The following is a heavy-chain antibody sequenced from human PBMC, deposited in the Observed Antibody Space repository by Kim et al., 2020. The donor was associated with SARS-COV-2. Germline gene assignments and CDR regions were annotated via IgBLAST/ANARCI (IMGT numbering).Heavy chain of an antibody. D-gene: IGHD1-26*01. Sequence: ASVKVSCKASGYTFTSYDINWVRQATGQGLEWMGWMNPNSGNTGYAQKFQGRVTMTRNTSISTAYMELSSLRSEDTAVYYCARRVVLRGGADRFDYYYGMDVWGQGTTGTVSS. CDR1: GYTFTSYD. CDR2: MNPNSGNT. V-gene: IGHV1-8*01. J-gene: IGHJ6*02. CDR3: ARRVVLRGGADRFDYYYGMDV.